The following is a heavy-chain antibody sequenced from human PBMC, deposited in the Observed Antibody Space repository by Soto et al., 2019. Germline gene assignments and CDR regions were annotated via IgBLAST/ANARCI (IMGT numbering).Heavy chain of an antibody. Sequence: SETLSLTCAVSGGSISSSNWWSWVRQPPGKGLEWIGEIYHSGSTNYNPSLKSRVTISVDKSKDQFSLKASDTAMYYCARSITAYYYDSSGYYPDYWGQGTLVTVSS. V-gene: IGHV4-4*02. D-gene: IGHD3-22*01. J-gene: IGHJ4*02. CDR2: IYHSGST. CDR3: ARSITAYYYDSSGYYPDY. CDR1: GGSISSSNW.